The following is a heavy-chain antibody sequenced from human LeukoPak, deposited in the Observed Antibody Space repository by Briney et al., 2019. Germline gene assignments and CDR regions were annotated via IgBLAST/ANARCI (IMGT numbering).Heavy chain of an antibody. Sequence: SETLSLTCTVPGGSISSYYWSWIRQPPGKGLEWIGYIYYSGSTNYNPSLKSRVTISVDTSKNQFSLKLSSVTAADTAVYYCARGTDFWSGSAFDIWGQGTMVTVSS. D-gene: IGHD3-3*01. CDR1: GGSISSYY. V-gene: IGHV4-59*01. CDR2: IYYSGST. J-gene: IGHJ3*02. CDR3: ARGTDFWSGSAFDI.